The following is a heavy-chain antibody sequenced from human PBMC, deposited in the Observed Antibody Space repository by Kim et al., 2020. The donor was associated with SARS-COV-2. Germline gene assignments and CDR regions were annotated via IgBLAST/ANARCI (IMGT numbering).Heavy chain of an antibody. CDR2: IIPIFGTA. D-gene: IGHD7-27*01. Sequence: SVKVSCKASGGTFSSYAISWVRQAPGQGLEWMGGIIPIFGTANYAQKFQGRVTITADESTSTAYMELSSLRSEDTAVYYCARKYVGLGAFDIWGQGTMVTVSS. V-gene: IGHV1-69*13. CDR3: ARKYVGLGAFDI. J-gene: IGHJ3*02. CDR1: GGTFSSYA.